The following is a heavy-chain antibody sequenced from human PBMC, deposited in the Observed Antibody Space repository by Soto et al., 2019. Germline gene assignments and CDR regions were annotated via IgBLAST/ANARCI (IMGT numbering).Heavy chain of an antibody. V-gene: IGHV3-15*01. J-gene: IGHJ4*02. D-gene: IGHD3-22*01. CDR3: TSVISGVVVINGY. Sequence: EVQLVESGGGLVKPGGSLRLSCAASGFTFSNAWMSWVRQAPGKGLEWVGRIKSKTDGGTTDYAAPVKGRFTISRDDSKNTMYLKMSSMKTEDTAVYYCTSVISGVVVINGYWGQGTLVTVSS. CDR2: IKSKTDGGTT. CDR1: GFTFSNAW.